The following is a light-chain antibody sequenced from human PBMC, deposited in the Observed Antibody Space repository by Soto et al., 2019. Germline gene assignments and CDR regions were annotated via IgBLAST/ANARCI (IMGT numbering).Light chain of an antibody. Sequence: QSALTQPASVSGSPGQSITISCTGSSSDVGASNYVSWYQEYPGKAPKLMIYDVSNRPSGVSNRFSGSKSGNTDSLTISGLQAEDEADYYCSSYTTTSTVVFGGGTKLTVL. V-gene: IGLV2-14*01. J-gene: IGLJ2*01. CDR3: SSYTTTSTVV. CDR1: SSDVGASNY. CDR2: DVS.